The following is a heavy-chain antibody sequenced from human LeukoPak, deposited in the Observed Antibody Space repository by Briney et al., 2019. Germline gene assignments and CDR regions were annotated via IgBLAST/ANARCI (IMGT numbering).Heavy chain of an antibody. V-gene: IGHV4-4*07. J-gene: IGHJ4*02. CDR1: GASIYTYY. D-gene: IGHD5-12*01. Sequence: SETLSLTCTVSGASIYTYYWSWIRQPVGKGLEFIGRIYTGGSTNYNPSLKSRVSMSVDTSKNQFSLRLNSVTAADTAVYYCARLSGNFWYFDYWGQGTLVTVSS. CDR2: IYTGGST. CDR3: ARLSGNFWYFDY.